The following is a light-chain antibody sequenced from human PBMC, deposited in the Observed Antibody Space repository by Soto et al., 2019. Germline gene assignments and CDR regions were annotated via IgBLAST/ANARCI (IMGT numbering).Light chain of an antibody. CDR1: RSISTY. CDR2: GAS. Sequence: EIVLTQSPATLSLSPGERATLSCRASRSISTYLAWYQQKPGQAPRLLIYGASTRATGIPARFSGSGSGTDFTLTISSLEPEDFAVYYCQQRSNLITFGQGTRLEIK. J-gene: IGKJ5*01. CDR3: QQRSNLIT. V-gene: IGKV3-11*01.